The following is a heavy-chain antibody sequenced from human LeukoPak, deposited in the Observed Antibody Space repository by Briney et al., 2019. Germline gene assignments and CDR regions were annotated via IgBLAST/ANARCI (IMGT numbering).Heavy chain of an antibody. J-gene: IGHJ4*02. Sequence: PGGSLRLPCAASGFTFNYYSMNWVRQAPGKGLEWVSSISHIGSYIYYSDSVKGRFTISRDNAKNSLYLQMNSLRAEDTAVYFCARDWGSWDFDFWGQGTLVTVSS. CDR3: ARDWGSWDFDF. CDR2: ISHIGSYI. V-gene: IGHV3-21*01. D-gene: IGHD6-13*01. CDR1: GFTFNYYS.